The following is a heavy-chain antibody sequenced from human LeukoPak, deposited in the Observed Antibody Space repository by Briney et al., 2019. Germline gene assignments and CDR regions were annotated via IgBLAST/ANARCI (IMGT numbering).Heavy chain of an antibody. Sequence: LGGSLRLSCAASGFTFRNYGMHWVRQAPGKGLDWVAFIRSDGTNKYYADSVKGRFTISRDNSKNTLYLQMSGLRTEDTAVYYCAKGPMPRGFDCWGQGTLVTVSS. V-gene: IGHV3-30*02. CDR3: AKGPMPRGFDC. D-gene: IGHD3-10*01. J-gene: IGHJ5*01. CDR2: IRSDGTNK. CDR1: GFTFRNYG.